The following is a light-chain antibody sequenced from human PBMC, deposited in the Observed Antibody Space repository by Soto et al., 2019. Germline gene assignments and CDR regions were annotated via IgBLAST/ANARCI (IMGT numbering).Light chain of an antibody. J-gene: IGKJ1*01. CDR1: QSVSTS. CDR3: QVRDVWPS. Sequence: IVLTQSPVTMAVSPRESAVLSCRASQSVSTSIAWYQHKPGQPPRLFFYDASKRAPGIPARFTGSGSGTYFTLTISSLEPEDITIYYCQVRDVWPSFGQGTKV. V-gene: IGKV3-11*01. CDR2: DAS.